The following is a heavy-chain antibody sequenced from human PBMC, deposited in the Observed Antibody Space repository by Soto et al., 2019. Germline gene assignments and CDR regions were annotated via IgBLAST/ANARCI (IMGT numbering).Heavy chain of an antibody. J-gene: IGHJ4*02. CDR1: GYTFTSYD. D-gene: IGHD3-3*01. V-gene: IGHV1-8*01. CDR3: VGGGHYDFWSTYYRANFDY. CDR2: MNPHSGNT. Sequence: ASVKVSCKASGYTFTSYDINWVRQATGQGLEWMGWMNPHSGNTGYAQKFQGRVTMTRNTSISTAYLELSSLRSEDTAIYYCVGGGHYDFWSTYYRANFDYWGQGTLVTVSS.